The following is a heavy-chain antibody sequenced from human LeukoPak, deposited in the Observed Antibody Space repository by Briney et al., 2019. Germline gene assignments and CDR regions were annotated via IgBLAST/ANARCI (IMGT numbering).Heavy chain of an antibody. D-gene: IGHD2-15*01. J-gene: IGHJ6*03. CDR3: AKADVVVAARQYYYYMDV. Sequence: PGGSLRLSCTVSGFSLSSYALSWVRQAPGKGLEWVAFIRYDGSNKYYADSVKGRFTISRDNSKNTLYLQMNSLRAEDTAVYYCAKADVVVAARQYYYYMDVWGKGTTVTISS. CDR2: IRYDGSNK. CDR1: GFSLSSYA. V-gene: IGHV3-30*02.